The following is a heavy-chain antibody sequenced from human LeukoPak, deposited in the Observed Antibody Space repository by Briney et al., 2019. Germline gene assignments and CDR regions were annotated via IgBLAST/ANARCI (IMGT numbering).Heavy chain of an antibody. CDR2: IIPILGIA. V-gene: IGHV1-69*04. CDR3: ARDFWSRATVVTRPFDY. D-gene: IGHD4-23*01. Sequence: SVKVSCKASGGTFSSYAISWVRQAPGQGLEWMGRIIPILGIANYAQKFQGRVTITADKSTSTAYMELSSLRSEDTAVYYCARDFWSRATVVTRPFDYWGQGTLVTVSS. J-gene: IGHJ4*02. CDR1: GGTFSSYA.